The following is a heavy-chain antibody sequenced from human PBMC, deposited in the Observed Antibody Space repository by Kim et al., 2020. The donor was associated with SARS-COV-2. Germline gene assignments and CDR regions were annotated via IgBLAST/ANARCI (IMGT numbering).Heavy chain of an antibody. CDR3: ARDLYYGSGSYPPFDY. V-gene: IGHV3-48*02. CDR2: ISSSSSTI. CDR1: GFTFSSYS. D-gene: IGHD3-10*01. Sequence: GGSLRLSCAASGFTFSSYSMNWVRQAPGKGLEWVSYISSSSSTIYYADSVKGRFTISRDNAKNSLYLQMNSLRDEDTAVYYCARDLYYGSGSYPPFDYWGQGTLVTVSS. J-gene: IGHJ4*02.